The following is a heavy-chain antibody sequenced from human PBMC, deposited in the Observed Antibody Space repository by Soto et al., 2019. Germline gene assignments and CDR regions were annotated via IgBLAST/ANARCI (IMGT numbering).Heavy chain of an antibody. J-gene: IGHJ4*02. CDR3: VKTPSGGAPN. CDR1: GFSFGSYA. D-gene: IGHD1-26*01. V-gene: IGHV3-23*01. CDR2: ISGSGTST. Sequence: PGVSLRLSCAASGFSFGSYAMSWVRQAPGKGLEGVSFISGSGTSTYHADSVKGRFSISRDNSKNALYLQMNSLRAEDTAVYYCVKTPSGGAPNWGQGTLVTVSS.